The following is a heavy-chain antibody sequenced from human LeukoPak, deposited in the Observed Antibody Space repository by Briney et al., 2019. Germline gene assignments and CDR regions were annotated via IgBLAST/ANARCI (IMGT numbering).Heavy chain of an antibody. J-gene: IGHJ4*02. V-gene: IGHV3-23*01. D-gene: IGHD1-1*01. CDR1: GSTFSSYA. CDR3: AKERTDRHAYYFDY. Sequence: PGGSLRLSCAASGSTFSSYAMSWVRQAPGKGLEWVSAISGSGGSTYYADSVKGRFAISRDNSKNMLYLQMNSLRAEDTAVYYCAKERTDRHAYYFDYWGQGTLVTVSS. CDR2: ISGSGGST.